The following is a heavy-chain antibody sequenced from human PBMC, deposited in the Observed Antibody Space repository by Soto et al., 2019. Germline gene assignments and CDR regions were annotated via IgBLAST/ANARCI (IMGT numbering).Heavy chain of an antibody. CDR2: IYYSGST. D-gene: IGHD3-22*01. Sequence: PSETLSLTCTVSGGSISSYYWSWIRQPPGKGLEWIGYIYYSGSTNYNPSLKSRVTISVDTSKNQFSLTLSSVTAADTAVYYCARHDRDFDYWGQGTLVTVSS. CDR1: GGSISSYY. CDR3: ARHDRDFDY. J-gene: IGHJ4*02. V-gene: IGHV4-59*08.